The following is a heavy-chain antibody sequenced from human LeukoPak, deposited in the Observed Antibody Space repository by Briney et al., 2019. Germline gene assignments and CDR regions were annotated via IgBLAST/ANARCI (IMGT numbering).Heavy chain of an antibody. CDR1: GFTFSSYS. Sequence: GGSLRLSCAASGFTFSSYSMNWVRQAPGKGLEWVSSISSSSSYIYYVDSVKGRFTISRDNAKNSLYLQMNSLRAEDTAVYYCARDCYSSGCHPWGQGTLVTVSS. CDR3: ARDCYSSGCHP. CDR2: ISSSSSYI. V-gene: IGHV3-21*01. J-gene: IGHJ5*02. D-gene: IGHD6-19*01.